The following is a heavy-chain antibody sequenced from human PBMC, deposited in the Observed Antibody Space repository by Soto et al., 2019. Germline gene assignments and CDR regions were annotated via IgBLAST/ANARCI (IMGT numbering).Heavy chain of an antibody. CDR1: GYTFTSCG. Sequence: ASVKVSCKASGYTFTSCGISWVRQAPGQGLEWMGWISAYNGNTNYAQKHQGRVTMTTDTSTSTAYMELRSLRSDDTAVNYSARDKGEGDFWSGYSYYGMDVWGQGTTVTVSS. CDR2: ISAYNGNT. V-gene: IGHV1-18*01. CDR3: ARDKGEGDFWSGYSYYGMDV. J-gene: IGHJ6*02. D-gene: IGHD3-3*01.